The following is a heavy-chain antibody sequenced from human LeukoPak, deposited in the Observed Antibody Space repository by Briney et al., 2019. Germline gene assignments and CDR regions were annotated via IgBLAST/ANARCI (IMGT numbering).Heavy chain of an antibody. Sequence: GGSLRLSCAASGFTSSSYGMHWVRQAPGKGLEWVAFIRYDGSNKYYADSVKGRFTISRDNSKNTLYLQMNSLRAEDTAVYYCAKDGYRTYYYGSGSYYNIDYWGQGTLVTVSS. D-gene: IGHD3-10*01. J-gene: IGHJ4*02. CDR2: IRYDGSNK. CDR3: AKDGYRTYYYGSGSYYNIDY. V-gene: IGHV3-30*02. CDR1: GFTSSSYG.